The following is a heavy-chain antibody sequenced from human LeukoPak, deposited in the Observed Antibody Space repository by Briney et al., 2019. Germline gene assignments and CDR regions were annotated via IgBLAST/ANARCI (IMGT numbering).Heavy chain of an antibody. J-gene: IGHJ4*02. CDR1: GFTLSSNY. CDR2: IYNGGST. Sequence: GGSLRLSCAASGFTLSSNYMSWVRQAPGKGLEWVSFIYNGGSTYYADSVKGRFTISRDNSKNTLYLQMNSLKAEDTAVYYCARLWIWFGNTLEDYWGQGTLVTVSS. CDR3: ARLWIWFGNTLEDY. V-gene: IGHV3-53*01. D-gene: IGHD3-10*01.